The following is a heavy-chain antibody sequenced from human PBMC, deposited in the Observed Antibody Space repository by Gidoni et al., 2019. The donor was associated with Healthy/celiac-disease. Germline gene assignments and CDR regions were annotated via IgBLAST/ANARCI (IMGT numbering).Heavy chain of an antibody. CDR2: IWYDGSNK. CDR3: AREPYYYYYYGMDV. V-gene: IGHV3-33*01. Sequence: QVQLVESGGGVVQPGRSLRLSCAASGCTFSSYGMHWVRQAPGKGLEWVAVIWYDGSNKYYADSVKGRFTISRDNSTNTLSLQMNSLRAEDTAVYYCAREPYYYYYYGMDVWGQGTTVTVSS. CDR1: GCTFSSYG. J-gene: IGHJ6*02.